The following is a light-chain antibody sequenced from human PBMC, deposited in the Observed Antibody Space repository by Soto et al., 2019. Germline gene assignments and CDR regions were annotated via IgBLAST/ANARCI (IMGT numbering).Light chain of an antibody. CDR1: QSVSNNY. CDR2: GAS. CDR3: QQYGSSGT. V-gene: IGKV3-20*01. Sequence: IVSTHSPGTLSPSPGEIATLSCRASQSVSNNYLAWYQQKPGQAPRLLIYGASNRATGIPDRFSGSGSGTDFTLTISRLEPEDFAVYYCQQYGSSGTFGQGTKVDIK. J-gene: IGKJ1*01.